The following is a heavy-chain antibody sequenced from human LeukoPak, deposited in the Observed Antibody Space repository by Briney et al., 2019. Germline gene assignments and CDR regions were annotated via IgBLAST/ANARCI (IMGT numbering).Heavy chain of an antibody. CDR1: GYTFTNYY. CDR3: ARDKDFVVVVPATDAFDI. CDR2: INPHSGDT. J-gene: IGHJ3*02. Sequence: ASVKVSCKASGYTFTNYYIHWVRQARGQGLEWMGRINPHSGDTNYAQKSQGRVTMTRDTSISTAYMELSSLRSDDTAVYYCARDKDFVVVVPATDAFDIWGQGTMLTVSS. D-gene: IGHD2-15*01. V-gene: IGHV1-2*02.